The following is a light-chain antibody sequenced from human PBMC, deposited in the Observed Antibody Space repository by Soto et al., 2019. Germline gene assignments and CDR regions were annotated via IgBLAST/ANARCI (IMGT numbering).Light chain of an antibody. J-gene: IGKJ4*01. CDR3: QQRRYWHLI. Sequence: EIVLTQSPATLPLSPGERATLSCRASESDTTQFAWYQQKPGQAPRLLIYEASNRATGIPARFSGSGSGTDFTLTISSLEPEDVAVYYCQQRRYWHLIFGGGTQVEIK. CDR2: EAS. V-gene: IGKV3-11*01. CDR1: ESDTTQ.